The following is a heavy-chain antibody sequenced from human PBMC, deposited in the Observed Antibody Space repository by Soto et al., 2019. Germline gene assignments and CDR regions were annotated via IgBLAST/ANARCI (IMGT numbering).Heavy chain of an antibody. CDR3: ARRVYDTRLNYMYFDF. CDR1: GVSISSGNW. Sequence: PSETLSLTCAVSGVSISSGNWWTCVRQTPQRGLEYIGEIFHDGTANYYPSFERRVAISVDTSKNQFSLKLTSVTAADTAIYFCARRVYDTRLNYMYFDFWGQGTTVTVSS. CDR2: IFHDGTA. D-gene: IGHD2-8*01. J-gene: IGHJ4*03. V-gene: IGHV4-4*02.